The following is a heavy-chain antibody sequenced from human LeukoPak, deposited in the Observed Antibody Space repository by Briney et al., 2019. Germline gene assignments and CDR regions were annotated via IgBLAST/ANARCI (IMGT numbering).Heavy chain of an antibody. D-gene: IGHD4-17*01. J-gene: IGHJ4*02. CDR2: IKQDGSEK. CDR1: GFTFSSYW. V-gene: IGHV3-7*01. CDR3: ASRYYGDYVDY. Sequence: SGGPLRLSCAASGFTFSSYWMSWVRQAPGKGLEWVANIKQDGSEKYYVDSVKGRFTISRGNAKNSLYLQMNSLRAEDTAVYYCASRYYGDYVDYWAREPWSPSPQ.